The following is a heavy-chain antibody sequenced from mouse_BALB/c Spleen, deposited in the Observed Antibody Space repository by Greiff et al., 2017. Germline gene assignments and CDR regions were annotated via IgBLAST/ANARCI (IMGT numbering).Heavy chain of an antibody. CDR3: ARCDSYAMDY. V-gene: IGHV3-2*02. J-gene: IGHJ4*01. CDR1: GYSITSDYA. Sequence: VQLKESGPGLVKPSQSLSLTCTVTGYSITSDYAWNWIRQFPGNKLEWMGYISYSGSTSYNPSLKSRISITRDTSKNQFFLQLNSVTTEDTATYYCARCDSYAMDYWGQGTSVTVSS. CDR2: ISYSGST.